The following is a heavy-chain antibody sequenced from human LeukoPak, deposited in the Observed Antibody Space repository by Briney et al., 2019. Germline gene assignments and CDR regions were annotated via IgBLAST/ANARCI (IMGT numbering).Heavy chain of an antibody. CDR3: ARDRKRWLLDY. CDR1: GFTFSDYC. Sequence: SGGSLRLSCAASGFTFSDYCMSWLRQAPGKGLEWVSYISSSGSTIYYADSVKGRFTISRDNAKNSLYLQMNSLRAEDTAVYYCARDRKRWLLDYWGQGTLVTVSS. V-gene: IGHV3-11*04. CDR2: ISSSGSTI. J-gene: IGHJ4*02. D-gene: IGHD5-24*01.